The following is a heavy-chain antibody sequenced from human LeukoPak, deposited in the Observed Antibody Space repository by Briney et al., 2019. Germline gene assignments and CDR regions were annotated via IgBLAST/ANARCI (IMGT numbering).Heavy chain of an antibody. J-gene: IGHJ4*02. CDR3: AREEGIAARGALDY. CDR1: GYTFTSYY. V-gene: IGHV1-46*01. D-gene: IGHD6-6*01. Sequence: ASVKVSCKASGYTFTSYYMHWVRQTPGQGLEWMGIINPSGGSTSYAQKFQGRVTMTRDMSTSTVYMELSSLRSEGTAVYYCAREEGIAARGALDYWGQGTLVTVSS. CDR2: INPSGGST.